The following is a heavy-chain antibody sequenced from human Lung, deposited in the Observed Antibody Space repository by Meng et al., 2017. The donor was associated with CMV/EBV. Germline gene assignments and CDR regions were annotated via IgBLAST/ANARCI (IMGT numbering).Heavy chain of an antibody. V-gene: IGHV1-2*02. D-gene: IGHD3-10*01. J-gene: IGHJ6*02. CDR3: ARLFHTSLGTNYYYGRDV. CDR2: INPHSGDT. CDR1: GYTFTGYN. Sequence: ASVKVSCKASGYTFTGYNIHWVRQAPGQGLEWMGWINPHSGDTKYAQKFQGRVTLTTDTSINTAYMEVSRLKSDDTAVFFCARLFHTSLGTNYYYGRDVWGLGTTVTVSS.